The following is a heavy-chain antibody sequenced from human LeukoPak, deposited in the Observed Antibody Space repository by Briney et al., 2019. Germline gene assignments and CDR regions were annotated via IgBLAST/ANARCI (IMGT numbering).Heavy chain of an antibody. J-gene: IGHJ6*02. Sequence: GRPLRLSCAASGFTFSSYGMHWVRQAPGKGLEWVAVISYDGSNKYYADSVKGRFTISRDNSKNTLYLQMNSLRAEDTAVYYCAKDRCSSTSCHYYGMDVWGQGTTVTVSS. CDR3: AKDRCSSTSCHYYGMDV. CDR2: ISYDGSNK. CDR1: GFTFSSYG. V-gene: IGHV3-30*18. D-gene: IGHD2-2*01.